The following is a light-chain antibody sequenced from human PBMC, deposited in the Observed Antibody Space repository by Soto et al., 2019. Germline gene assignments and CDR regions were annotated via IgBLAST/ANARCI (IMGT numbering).Light chain of an antibody. Sequence: DIQMTQSPSSLSASVGDTVTITCRASQSISVHLNWYQQKPGKVPKLLIYAASNLHSGVPTKFSGSGSETNFGLSISSLQPEDFATYYCQQSYITPYTFGQGTKLQIK. CDR2: AAS. CDR3: QQSYITPYT. J-gene: IGKJ2*01. V-gene: IGKV1-39*01. CDR1: QSISVH.